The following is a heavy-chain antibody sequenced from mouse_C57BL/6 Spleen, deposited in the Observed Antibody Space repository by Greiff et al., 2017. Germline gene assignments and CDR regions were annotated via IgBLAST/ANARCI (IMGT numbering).Heavy chain of an antibody. CDR2: IDPSDSET. Sequence: VQLQQPGAELVRPGSSVKLSCKASGYTFTSYWMHWVKQRPIQGLEWIGNIDPSDSETHYNQKFKDKATLTVDKSSSTAYMQLSSLTSEDSAVYYCARRGYGYDAMDYWGQGTSVTVSS. D-gene: IGHD2-10*02. V-gene: IGHV1-52*01. CDR3: ARRGYGYDAMDY. J-gene: IGHJ4*01. CDR1: GYTFTSYW.